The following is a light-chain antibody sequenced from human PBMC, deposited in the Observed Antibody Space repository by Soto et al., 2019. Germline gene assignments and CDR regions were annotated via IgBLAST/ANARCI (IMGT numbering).Light chain of an antibody. V-gene: IGLV2-23*02. CDR3: CSYAGNSGV. CDR1: SSDVRSYNF. J-gene: IGLJ3*02. Sequence: QSALTQPASVSGSPGQSIIISCTGTSSDVRSYNFVSWYQQHPGKAPKLMIYEVSKRPSGVSNRFSGSKSGNTASLTISGLQPEDEADYYCCSYAGNSGVFGGGTKVTVL. CDR2: EVS.